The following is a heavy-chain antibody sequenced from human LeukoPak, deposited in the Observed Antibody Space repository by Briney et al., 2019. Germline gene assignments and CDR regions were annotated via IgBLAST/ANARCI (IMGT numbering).Heavy chain of an antibody. D-gene: IGHD3-9*01. J-gene: IGHJ5*02. Sequence: GGSLRLSCAASGFTFSSYSMNWVRQAPGKGLEWVSSISSSSYIYYADSVKGRFTISRDNAKNSLYLQMNSLRAEDTAVYYCASEDYDILTGPYPNHWGQGTLVTVSS. CDR3: ASEDYDILTGPYPNH. V-gene: IGHV3-21*01. CDR1: GFTFSSYS. CDR2: ISSSSYI.